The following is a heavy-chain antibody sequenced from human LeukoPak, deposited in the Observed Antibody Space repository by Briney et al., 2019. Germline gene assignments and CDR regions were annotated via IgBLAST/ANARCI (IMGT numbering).Heavy chain of an antibody. CDR1: GLIFSDYG. CDR3: ARAHNWKYGSFDF. D-gene: IGHD1-7*01. CDR2: ISGSGGNT. Sequence: GGSLRLSCTASGLIFSDYGMSWVRQTPGKGLEWVSAISGSGGNTYYADSVKGRFTISRDNAKNSLYLQMNSLRAEDTAVYYCARAHNWKYGSFDFWGQGTLVTVSS. V-gene: IGHV3-23*01. J-gene: IGHJ4*02.